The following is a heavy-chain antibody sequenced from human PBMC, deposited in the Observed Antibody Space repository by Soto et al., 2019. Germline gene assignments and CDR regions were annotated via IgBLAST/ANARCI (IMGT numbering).Heavy chain of an antibody. CDR3: VLGGLETGYYRDMDY. V-gene: IGHV1-18*04. J-gene: IGHJ4*02. CDR1: GYTLKNYG. Sequence: QDHLVQSGAEVKKPGASAKVSCKASGYTLKNYGINWVRQAPGRGLEWVAWISAYNGDTSYAQHFQCRVTVTTETHTNTAYMELRSLRPDDTAVYFCVLGGLETGYYRDMDYWGQGTLVSVSS. D-gene: IGHD3-9*01. CDR2: ISAYNGDT.